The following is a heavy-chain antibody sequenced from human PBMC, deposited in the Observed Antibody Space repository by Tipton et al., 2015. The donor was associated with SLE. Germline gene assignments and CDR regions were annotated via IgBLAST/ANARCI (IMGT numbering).Heavy chain of an antibody. CDR2: ISSSSSYT. V-gene: IGHV3-11*06. Sequence: SLRLSCAASGFTFSDYYMSWIRQAPGKGLEWVSYISSSSSYTNYADSVKGRFTISRDNSKNTLYLQMNSLRAEDTAVYYCARTYSTAVAGTGSFDYWGQGTLVTVSS. J-gene: IGHJ4*02. CDR1: GFTFSDYY. CDR3: ARTYSTAVAGTGSFDY. D-gene: IGHD6-19*01.